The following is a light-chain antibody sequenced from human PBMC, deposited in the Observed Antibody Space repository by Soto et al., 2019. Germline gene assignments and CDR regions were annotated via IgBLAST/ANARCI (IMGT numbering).Light chain of an antibody. J-gene: IGLJ1*01. CDR2: EVS. Sequence: QSALTQPASVAGSPGQSITISCTGTSRDVGGYNYVSWYQQHPGKAPRLMIYEVSNRPSGVSKRFSGSKSGNTASLTISRLQAEDEADYYCSSYTSSSTRVFGTGTKVTVL. V-gene: IGLV2-14*01. CDR3: SSYTSSSTRV. CDR1: SRDVGGYNY.